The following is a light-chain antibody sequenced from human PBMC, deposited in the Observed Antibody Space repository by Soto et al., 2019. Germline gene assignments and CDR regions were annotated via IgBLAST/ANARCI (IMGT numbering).Light chain of an antibody. Sequence: EIVLTRSPATLSLSPGERSTLSCRASQSVSSYLAWYQQKPGQAPRLLIYDASNRATGIPARFSGSGSGTDFTLTISSLEPEDFAVYYCQQRSNWPTFGGGTTGDIK. CDR2: DAS. CDR3: QQRSNWPT. J-gene: IGKJ4*01. CDR1: QSVSSY. V-gene: IGKV3-11*01.